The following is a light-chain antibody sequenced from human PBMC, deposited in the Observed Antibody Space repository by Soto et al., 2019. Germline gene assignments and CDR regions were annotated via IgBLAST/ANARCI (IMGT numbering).Light chain of an antibody. J-gene: IGLJ2*01. CDR2: DVT. CDR3: SSYTSSSTLVV. Sequence: QSALTQPASVSGSPGQSITISCTGTSSDVGGYNYVSWYQQHPGKVPKIMIYDVTNRPSGVSNRFSGSKSGNTASLTISGLQAEDEADYYCSSYTSSSTLVVFGGRTQLTVL. V-gene: IGLV2-14*01. CDR1: SSDVGGYNY.